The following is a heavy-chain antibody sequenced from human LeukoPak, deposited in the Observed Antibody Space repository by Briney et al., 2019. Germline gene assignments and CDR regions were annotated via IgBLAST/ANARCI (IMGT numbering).Heavy chain of an antibody. J-gene: IGHJ4*02. Sequence: SVTVSCKASGYTFTSYDINWVRQAPGQGLEWMGRIIPILGIANYAQKFQGRVTITADKSTSTAYMELSSLRSEDTAVYYCARDKVGSYFDYWGQGTLVTVSS. CDR2: IIPILGIA. CDR3: ARDKVGSYFDY. CDR1: GYTFTSYD. V-gene: IGHV1-69*04. D-gene: IGHD3-10*01.